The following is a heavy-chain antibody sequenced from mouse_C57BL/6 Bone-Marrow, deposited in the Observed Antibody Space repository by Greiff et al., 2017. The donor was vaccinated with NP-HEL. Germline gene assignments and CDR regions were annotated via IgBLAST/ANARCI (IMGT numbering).Heavy chain of an antibody. V-gene: IGHV5-6*01. CDR3: ARVYYDYDDWYFDV. CDR1: GFTFSSYG. CDR2: ISSGGSYT. D-gene: IGHD2-4*01. J-gene: IGHJ1*03. Sequence: EVQLVESGGDLVKPGGSLKLSCAASGFTFSSYGMSWVRQTPDKRLEWVATISSGGSYTYYPDSVKGRFTISRDNAKNTLYLQMSSLKSEDTAMYYCARVYYDYDDWYFDVWGTGTTVTVSS.